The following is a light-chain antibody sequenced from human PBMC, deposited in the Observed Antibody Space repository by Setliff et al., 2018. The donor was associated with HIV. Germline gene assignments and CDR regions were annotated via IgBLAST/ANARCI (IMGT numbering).Light chain of an antibody. CDR1: QSIRSC. CDR3: QQFNSYSLT. Sequence: DIQMTQSPSTLSASVGDRVTITCRASQSIRSCLAWYQQKPGKAPKLLMYEASNLESGVPSRLSGSGSGTEFTLTISSLQPDDFATYYCQQFNSYSLTFGGGTKV. J-gene: IGKJ4*01. V-gene: IGKV1-5*03. CDR2: EAS.